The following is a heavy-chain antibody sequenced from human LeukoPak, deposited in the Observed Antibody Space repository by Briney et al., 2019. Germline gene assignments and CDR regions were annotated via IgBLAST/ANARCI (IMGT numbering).Heavy chain of an antibody. CDR2: ISYDGSNK. J-gene: IGHJ3*02. CDR1: GFTFSSYA. CDR3: AKDIRTIDAFEI. Sequence: GGSLRLSCAASGFTFSSYAMHWVRQAPGKGLEWVAVISYDGSNKYYADSVEGRFSISRDNSKNTLYLQMNSLRAEDTAVYYCAKDIRTIDAFEIWGQGTMVTVSS. V-gene: IGHV3-30-3*01. D-gene: IGHD3-10*01.